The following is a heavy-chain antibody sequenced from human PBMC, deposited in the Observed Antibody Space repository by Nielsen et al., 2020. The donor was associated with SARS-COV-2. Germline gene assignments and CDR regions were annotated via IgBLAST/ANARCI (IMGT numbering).Heavy chain of an antibody. Sequence: SVKVSCKASGGTFSSYAISWVRQAPGQGLEWMGGIIPIFGTANYAQKFQGRVTITADESTSTAYMELSSLRSEDTAVYYCARGYSSGWYSYYYGMDVWGQGTTVTVSS. CDR1: GGTFSSYA. CDR3: ARGYSSGWYSYYYGMDV. CDR2: IIPIFGTA. V-gene: IGHV1-69*13. D-gene: IGHD6-19*01. J-gene: IGHJ6*02.